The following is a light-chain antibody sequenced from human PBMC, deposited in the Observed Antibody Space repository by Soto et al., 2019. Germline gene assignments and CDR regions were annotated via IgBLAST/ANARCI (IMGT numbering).Light chain of an antibody. CDR2: GAS. Sequence: EIVLTQSPGTLSLSPGERATLSCRASQSVSSSYLAWYQQKPGQAPRLLIYGASSRATGIPDRFSGSGSGTDFTLTISRLEPEDFAVYYCQQYGSSPPGTFGPGTTVDIK. CDR3: QQYGSSPPGT. J-gene: IGKJ3*01. V-gene: IGKV3-20*01. CDR1: QSVSSSY.